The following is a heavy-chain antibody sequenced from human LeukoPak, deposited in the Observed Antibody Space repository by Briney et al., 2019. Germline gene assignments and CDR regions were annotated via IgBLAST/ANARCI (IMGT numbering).Heavy chain of an antibody. CDR3: AREALLVGSSDY. CDR1: GFTFSSYA. J-gene: IGHJ4*02. Sequence: GGSLRLSCAASGFTFSSYAMHWVRQAPGKGLEWVAVISYDGSNKYYADSVKGRFTISRDNSKNTLYLQMNSLRAEDTAVYYCAREALLVGSSDYWGQGTLVTVSS. V-gene: IGHV3-30-3*01. CDR2: ISYDGSNK. D-gene: IGHD1-26*01.